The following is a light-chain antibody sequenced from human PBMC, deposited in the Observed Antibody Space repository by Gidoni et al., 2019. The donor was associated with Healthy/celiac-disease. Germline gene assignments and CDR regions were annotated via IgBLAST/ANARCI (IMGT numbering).Light chain of an antibody. V-gene: IGKV1-5*03. Sequence: DIQRTQSPSTLSASVGDRLTITCRASQSISSWLAWYQQKPGKAPKLLLYKGSSLESAVPSRFSGSGSGTEFTLTISSLQPDDFATYYCQQYNSYSAYTFGQGTKLEIK. CDR2: KGS. CDR1: QSISSW. CDR3: QQYNSYSAYT. J-gene: IGKJ2*01.